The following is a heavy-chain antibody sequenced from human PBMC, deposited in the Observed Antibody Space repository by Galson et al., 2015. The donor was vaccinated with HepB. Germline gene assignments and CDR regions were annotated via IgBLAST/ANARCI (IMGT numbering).Heavy chain of an antibody. CDR1: GGTFSSYT. CDR3: ARDITRKGVITDFDY. Sequence: SVKVSCKASGGTFSSYTISWVRQAPGQGLEWMGRIIPILGIANYAQKFQGRVTITADKSTSTAYMELSSLRSEDTAVYYCARDITRKGVITDFDYWGQGTLVTVSS. V-gene: IGHV1-69*04. J-gene: IGHJ4*02. CDR2: IIPILGIA. D-gene: IGHD3-22*01.